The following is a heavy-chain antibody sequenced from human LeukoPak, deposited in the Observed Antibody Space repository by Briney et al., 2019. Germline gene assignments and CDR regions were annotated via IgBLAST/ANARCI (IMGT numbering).Heavy chain of an antibody. CDR2: IKQDGSEK. V-gene: IGHV3-7*01. CDR1: GFTFSSYW. D-gene: IGHD6-13*01. CDR3: AREGQQLVSGAFDI. Sequence: PGGSLRLSCAASGFTFSSYWMSWVRQAPGKGLEWVANIKQDGSEKYYVDSVKGRFTISRDNAKNSLYLQMNSLRAEDTAVYYCAREGQQLVSGAFDIWGQGTMVTVSS. J-gene: IGHJ3*02.